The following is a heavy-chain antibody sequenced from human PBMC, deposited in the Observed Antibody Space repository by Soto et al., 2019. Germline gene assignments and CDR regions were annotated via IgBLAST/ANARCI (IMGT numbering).Heavy chain of an antibody. V-gene: IGHV3-30*18. J-gene: IGHJ6*02. Sequence: QVQLVESGGGVVQPGRSLRLSCAASGFTFSSYGMHWVRQAPGKGLEWVAVISYDGSNKYYADSVKGRFTISRDNSKNTLYLQMNSLRVEDTAVYYCAKVSTVTYGMHVWGQGPTVHVSS. CDR3: AKVSTVTYGMHV. CDR1: GFTFSSYG. D-gene: IGHD4-17*01. CDR2: ISYDGSNK.